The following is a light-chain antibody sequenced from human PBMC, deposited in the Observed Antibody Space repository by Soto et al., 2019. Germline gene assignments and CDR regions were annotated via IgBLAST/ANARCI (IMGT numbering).Light chain of an antibody. J-gene: IGKJ2*01. CDR1: QSVSSS. CDR3: QQYGKSPRT. Sequence: EIVVTQSPATLSVSPGERVTLSCRASQSVSSSLAWYQQRPGQAPRLLIYDTSNRATDIPDRFSGSGSGTDFTLSIHKLEPEDFAVYYCQQYGKSPRTFGQGTKVEIK. V-gene: IGKV3-20*01. CDR2: DTS.